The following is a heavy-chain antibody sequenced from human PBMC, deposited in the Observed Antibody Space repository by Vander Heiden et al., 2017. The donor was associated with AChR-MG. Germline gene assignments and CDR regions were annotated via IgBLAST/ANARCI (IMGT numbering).Heavy chain of an antibody. Sequence: QVQLQQWGAGLLKPSETLSLTCAVYGGSFSGYYWSWIRQPPGKGLEWIGEINHSGSTNYNPSLKSRVTISVDTSKNQFSLKLSSVTAADTAVYYCARSTLYYYYYYYMDVWGKGTTVTLSS. V-gene: IGHV4-34*01. J-gene: IGHJ6*03. CDR3: ARSTLYYYYYYYMDV. CDR1: GGSFSGYY. CDR2: INHSGST.